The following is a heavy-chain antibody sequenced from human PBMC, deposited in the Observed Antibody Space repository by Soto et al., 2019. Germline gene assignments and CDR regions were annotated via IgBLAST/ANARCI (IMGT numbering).Heavy chain of an antibody. CDR3: ARVSRRDIVVVPAAIPENNWFDP. D-gene: IGHD2-2*02. V-gene: IGHV3-48*03. Sequence: GGSLRLSCAASGFTFSSYEMNWVRQAPGKGLEWVSYISSSGSTIYYADSVEGRFTISRDNAKNSLYLQMNSLRAEDTAVYYCARVSRRDIVVVPAAIPENNWFDPWGQGTLVTVSS. CDR1: GFTFSSYE. CDR2: ISSSGSTI. J-gene: IGHJ5*02.